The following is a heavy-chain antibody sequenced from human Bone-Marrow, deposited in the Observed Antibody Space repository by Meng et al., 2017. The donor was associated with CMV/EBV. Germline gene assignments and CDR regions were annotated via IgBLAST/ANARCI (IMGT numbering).Heavy chain of an antibody. CDR1: GGSISSSSYY. V-gene: IGHV4-39*01. CDR3: ARGGIAAPFDY. D-gene: IGHD6-6*01. J-gene: IGHJ4*02. Sequence: SETLSLTCTVSGGSISSSSYYWGWIRQPPGKGLEWIGSIYYSGSTYYNPSLKSRVTISVDTSKNQFSLKLSSVTAADTAVYYCARGGIAAPFDYWRQGTLVTVSS. CDR2: IYYSGST.